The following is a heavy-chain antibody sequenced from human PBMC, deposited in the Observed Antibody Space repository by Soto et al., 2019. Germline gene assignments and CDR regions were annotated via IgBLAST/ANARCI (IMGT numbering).Heavy chain of an antibody. CDR1: GYTFTGYY. D-gene: IGHD6-13*01. J-gene: IGHJ6*02. Sequence: ASVKVSCKASGYTFTGYYMHWVRQAPGQGLEWMGWINPNSGGTNYAQKFQGWVTMTRDTSISTAYMELSRLRSDDTAVYYCARDLVAAAGYYYGMDVWGQGTTVS. CDR3: ARDLVAAAGYYYGMDV. V-gene: IGHV1-2*04. CDR2: INPNSGGT.